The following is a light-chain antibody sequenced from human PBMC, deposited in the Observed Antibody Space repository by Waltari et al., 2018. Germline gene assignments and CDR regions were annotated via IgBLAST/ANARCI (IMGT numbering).Light chain of an antibody. J-gene: IGLJ1*01. Sequence: QSVLTQPPSASGTPGQRVTISCSGSSSNIGSNALNWYQHIPGTAPKPLIYSHDQRPSGVPDRFSGSKSGTSASLAISGLQSEDEADYYCAAWDDSLNGYVFGTGTKVTVL. CDR1: SSNIGSNA. V-gene: IGLV1-44*01. CDR3: AAWDDSLNGYV. CDR2: SHD.